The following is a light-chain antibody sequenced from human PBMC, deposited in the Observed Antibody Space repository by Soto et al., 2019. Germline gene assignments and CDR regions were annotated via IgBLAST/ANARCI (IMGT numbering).Light chain of an antibody. J-gene: IGKJ2*01. CDR2: GAS. V-gene: IGKV1-39*01. Sequence: DIQMTQSPSSLSASVGDRVTITCRATQNINTILNWYQQKPGKAPKLLIYGASSLQSGVPSRFSGSGSATDFTLTISSLQPEDFASYYCQQSYTTPYTFGQGTKLEIK. CDR3: QQSYTTPYT. CDR1: QNINTI.